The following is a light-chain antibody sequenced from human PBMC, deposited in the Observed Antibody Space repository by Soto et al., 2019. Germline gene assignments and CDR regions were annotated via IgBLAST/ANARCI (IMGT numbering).Light chain of an antibody. V-gene: IGKV3-15*01. J-gene: IGKJ1*01. CDR1: QSVDSTY. Sequence: IVLTQSPGTLSLSPGERATLSCRASQSVDSTYLAWYQQKPDQAPRLLIYGASTRATGIPARFSGSGSGTEFTLTISSLQSEDFAVYYCQQYSNWPRTFGQGTKVDIK. CDR2: GAS. CDR3: QQYSNWPRT.